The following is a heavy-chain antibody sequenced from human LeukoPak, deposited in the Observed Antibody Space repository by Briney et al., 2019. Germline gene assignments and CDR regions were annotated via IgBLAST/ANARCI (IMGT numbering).Heavy chain of an antibody. CDR3: ARVRYCSGGSCYQNGAFDI. CDR1: GFTFSSYG. J-gene: IGHJ3*02. D-gene: IGHD2-15*01. V-gene: IGHV3-33*01. Sequence: GGSLRLSCAASGFTFSSYGMHWVRQAPGKGLEWVAVIWYDGSNKYYADSVKGRFTISRDNSKNTLYLQMNSLRAKDTAVYYCARVRYCSGGSCYQNGAFDIWGQGTMVTVSS. CDR2: IWYDGSNK.